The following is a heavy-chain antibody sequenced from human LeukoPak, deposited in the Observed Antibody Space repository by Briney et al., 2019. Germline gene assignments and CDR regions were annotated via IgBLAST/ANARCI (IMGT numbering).Heavy chain of an antibody. CDR3: AGDLGGYDPRYYFDY. CDR2: ISSSSSYT. V-gene: IGHV3-11*06. D-gene: IGHD5-12*01. CDR1: GFTFSDYY. Sequence: GGSLRLSCAASGFTFSDYYMSWIRQAPGKGLEWVSYISSSSSYTNYADSVKGRFTISRDNAKNSLYLQMNSLRAEDTAVYYCAGDLGGYDPRYYFDYWGQGTLVTVSS. J-gene: IGHJ4*02.